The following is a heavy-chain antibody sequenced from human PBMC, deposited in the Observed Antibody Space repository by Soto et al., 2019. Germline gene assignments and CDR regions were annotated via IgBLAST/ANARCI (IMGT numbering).Heavy chain of an antibody. CDR3: ARNGRVCSGGSCYPDAFDI. D-gene: IGHD2-15*01. CDR2: ISSSGSTI. J-gene: IGHJ3*02. CDR1: GFVFNNYG. V-gene: IGHV3-48*04. Sequence: HPGGSLRLSCAASGFVFNNYGMHWVRQAPGKGLDWVSYISSSGSTIYYADSVKGRFTISRDNAKNSLYLQMNSLRAEDTAVYYCARNGRVCSGGSCYPDAFDIWGQGTMVTVSS.